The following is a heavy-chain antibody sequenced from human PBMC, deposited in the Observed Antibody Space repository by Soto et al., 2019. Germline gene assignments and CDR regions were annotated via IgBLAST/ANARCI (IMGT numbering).Heavy chain of an antibody. CDR3: ARGGGTILAPLP. Sequence: QVQLVQSGAEVKKPGASVKVSCRASGYTFTGYFMHWVRQAPGQGLEWMGWINPNSGATKYAQKFQGRVTLSRDTAIRTAYMELRGLRSDDTAVYYCARGGGTILAPLPWGQGTLVTVSS. D-gene: IGHD3-3*01. J-gene: IGHJ5*02. CDR1: GYTFTGYF. CDR2: INPNSGAT. V-gene: IGHV1-2*02.